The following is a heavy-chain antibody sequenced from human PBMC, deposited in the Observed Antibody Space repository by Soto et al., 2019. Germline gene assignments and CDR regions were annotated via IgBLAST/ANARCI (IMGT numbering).Heavy chain of an antibody. J-gene: IGHJ3*02. CDR1: GFTVSSNY. Sequence: GGSLRLSCAASGFTVSSNYMSWVRQSPGKGLEWVSVIYSGGSTYYADSVKGRFTISRDNSKNTLYLQMNSLRAEDTAVYYCARAVTTKDAFDIWGQGTMVTVSS. D-gene: IGHD4-4*01. CDR3: ARAVTTKDAFDI. V-gene: IGHV3-53*01. CDR2: IYSGGST.